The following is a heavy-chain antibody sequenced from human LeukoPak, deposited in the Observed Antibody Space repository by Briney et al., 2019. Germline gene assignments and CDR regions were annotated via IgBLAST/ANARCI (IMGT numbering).Heavy chain of an antibody. J-gene: IGHJ4*02. Sequence: GGSLRLSCAASGFIFSNYGMHWVRQAPGKGLEWVADLWHDGTNKYYADSVKGRFTISRDTSKNTLFLQMNSLRTEDTAVYYCAKGPLRGTAAAIDYWGQGTLVTVSS. CDR2: LWHDGTNK. CDR3: AKGPLRGTAAAIDY. D-gene: IGHD2-2*01. CDR1: GFIFSNYG. V-gene: IGHV3-30*02.